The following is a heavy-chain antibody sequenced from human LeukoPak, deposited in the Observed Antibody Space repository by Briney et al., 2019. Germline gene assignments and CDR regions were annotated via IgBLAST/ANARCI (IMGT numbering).Heavy chain of an antibody. D-gene: IGHD3-16*01. CDR1: GFTVSSNY. J-gene: IGHJ4*02. CDR2: IYSGGST. CDR3: ARGHYGLDY. Sequence: GGSLRLSCAASGFTVSSNYMSWVRQAPGKGLVWVSVIYSGGSTYYADSVKGRFTISRDNAKNSLFLQMNSLRAEDTAVYYCARGHYGLDYWGQGTLVTVSS. V-gene: IGHV3-53*01.